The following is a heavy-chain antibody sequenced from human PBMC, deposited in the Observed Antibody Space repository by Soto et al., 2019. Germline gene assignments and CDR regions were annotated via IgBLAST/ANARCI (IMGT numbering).Heavy chain of an antibody. D-gene: IGHD1-1*01. J-gene: IGHJ6*02. CDR3: ARGKGMEENYFYYGLDI. V-gene: IGHV1-3*01. CDR2: LNGGTGQT. Sequence: ASVKVSCKASGYTFSTYAMNWERQAPGQSLEWMGWLNGGTGQTRYSQKFQDRVIITRDTSASTGYMELSSLTSEDTAVYYCARGKGMEENYFYYGLDIWGQGTTVTVSS. CDR1: GYTFSTYA.